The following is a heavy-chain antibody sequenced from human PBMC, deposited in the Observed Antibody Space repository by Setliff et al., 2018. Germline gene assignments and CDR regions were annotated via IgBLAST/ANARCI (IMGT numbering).Heavy chain of an antibody. CDR1: GLTFSNFW. V-gene: IGHV3-7*01. D-gene: IGHD2-15*01. J-gene: IGHJ4*02. CDR3: ARTCSGSGCYAGLES. CDR2: INQDGSEK. Sequence: GGSLRLSCAASGLTFSNFWMAWVRQAPGKGLEWVANINQDGSEKNYVDSVKGRFTISRDTSKNTLYLQMNSLRPEDTAVYYCARTCSGSGCYAGLESWGQGTPVTVSS.